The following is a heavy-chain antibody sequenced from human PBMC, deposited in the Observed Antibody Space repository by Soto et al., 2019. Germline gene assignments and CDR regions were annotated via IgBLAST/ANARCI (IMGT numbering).Heavy chain of an antibody. Sequence: QVQLQESGPGLVKPSQTLSLTCTVSGGAISSDDYYWSWIRQSPGKGLEWIGYIFYRGSTSYNPSLKSRLTISLDTSKNQFSLNLRAVTAADTAVYYCARTNRPYQPGTYVYDYYGMDVWGQGTTVTVSS. CDR1: GGAISSDDYY. V-gene: IGHV4-30-4*01. D-gene: IGHD2-2*01. CDR2: IFYRGST. CDR3: ARTNRPYQPGTYVYDYYGMDV. J-gene: IGHJ6*02.